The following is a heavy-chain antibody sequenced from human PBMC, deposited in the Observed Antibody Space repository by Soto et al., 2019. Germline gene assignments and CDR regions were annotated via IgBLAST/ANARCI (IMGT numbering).Heavy chain of an antibody. D-gene: IGHD5-12*01. J-gene: IGHJ4*02. CDR1: GGSISSSSYY. CDR2: IYYSGST. V-gene: IGHV4-39*01. CDR3: ARHRYSGSCEGIGCYYDH. Sequence: SETLSLICTVSGGSISSSSYYWGWIRQPPGKGLEWIGSIYYSGSTYYNPSLKSRVTISVDTSKNQFSLKLSSVTAADTAVYYCARHRYSGSCEGIGCYYDHWGQASLVTFSS.